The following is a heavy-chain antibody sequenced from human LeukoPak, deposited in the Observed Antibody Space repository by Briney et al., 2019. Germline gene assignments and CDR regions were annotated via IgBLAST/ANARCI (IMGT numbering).Heavy chain of an antibody. D-gene: IGHD6-13*01. CDR1: GGTFSSYA. J-gene: IGHJ4*02. CDR2: IIPILGIA. Sequence: SVKVSCKASGGTFSSYAISWVRQAPGQGLEWMGRIIPILGIANYAQKFQGRVTITADKSTNTAYMELSSLRSEDTAVYYCARDRERRGGSSWPVGYWGQGTLVTVSS. CDR3: ARDRERRGGSSWPVGY. V-gene: IGHV1-69*04.